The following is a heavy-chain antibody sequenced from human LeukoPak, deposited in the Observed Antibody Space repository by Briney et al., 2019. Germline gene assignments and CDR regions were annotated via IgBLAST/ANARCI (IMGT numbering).Heavy chain of an antibody. CDR1: GGSISSGSYY. D-gene: IGHD5-24*01. Sequence: SETLSLTCTVSGGSISSGSYYWSWIRQPAGKGLEWIGRIYTSGSTNYNPSLKSRVTISLDTSKDHFSLMLNSVTAADTAVYYCARGVWTTGYTKNFSFDYWGQGALVTVSS. V-gene: IGHV4-61*02. CDR3: ARGVWTTGYTKNFSFDY. CDR2: IYTSGST. J-gene: IGHJ4*02.